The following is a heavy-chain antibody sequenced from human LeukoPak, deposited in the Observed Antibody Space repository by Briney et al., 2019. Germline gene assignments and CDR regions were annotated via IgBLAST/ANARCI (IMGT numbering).Heavy chain of an antibody. V-gene: IGHV1-69*06. J-gene: IGHJ6*03. D-gene: IGHD3-10*01. CDR1: GYTFTSYA. CDR2: IIPIFGTT. Sequence: SVKVSCKASGYTFTSYAISWVRQAPGQGLQWMGGIIPIFGTTNYAQNFQGRVTITAVKSTSTAYMDLGSLRSEDTAVYYCARTRFPYYRLSGADYYYMDVWGKGTPVTVSS. CDR3: ARTRFPYYRLSGADYYYMDV.